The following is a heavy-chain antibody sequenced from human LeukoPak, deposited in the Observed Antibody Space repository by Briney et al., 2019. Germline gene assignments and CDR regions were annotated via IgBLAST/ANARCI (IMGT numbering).Heavy chain of an antibody. CDR3: ARVPHGGQPWFDP. CDR1: GGSISSYY. J-gene: IGHJ5*02. Sequence: SETLSLTCTVSGGSISSYYWSWIRQPPGKGLEWIGYTYYSGSTNYNPSLKSRVTISVDTSKNQFSLKLSSVTAADTAVYYCARVPHGGQPWFDPWGQGTLVTVSS. D-gene: IGHD4-23*01. CDR2: TYYSGST. V-gene: IGHV4-59*12.